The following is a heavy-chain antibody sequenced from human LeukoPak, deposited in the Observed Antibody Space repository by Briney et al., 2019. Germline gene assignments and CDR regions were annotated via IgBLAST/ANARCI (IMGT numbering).Heavy chain of an antibody. Sequence: KTSETLSLTCAAYGGSFSVYYWSWIRQPPGKGLEWIGEINHSGSTNYNPSLKSRVTISVDTSKNQFSLKLSSVTAADTAVYYCARGPGFCSSTSCLGGYFDYWGQGTLVTVSS. CDR2: INHSGST. CDR3: ARGPGFCSSTSCLGGYFDY. J-gene: IGHJ4*02. CDR1: GGSFSVYY. D-gene: IGHD2-2*01. V-gene: IGHV4-34*01.